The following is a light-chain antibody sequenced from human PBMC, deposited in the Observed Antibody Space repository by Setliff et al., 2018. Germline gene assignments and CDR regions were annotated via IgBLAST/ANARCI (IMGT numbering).Light chain of an antibody. Sequence: LTQPPSASGSPGQSVTISCTGTSSDVGGYNYVSWYQQHPGKAPKLMIYEVSKRPSGVPDRFSGSKPGNTASLTVSGLQAEDEADYYCSSYAGSNNPYVFGTGTKVTVL. J-gene: IGLJ1*01. CDR2: EVS. V-gene: IGLV2-8*01. CDR3: SSYAGSNNPYV. CDR1: SSDVGGYNY.